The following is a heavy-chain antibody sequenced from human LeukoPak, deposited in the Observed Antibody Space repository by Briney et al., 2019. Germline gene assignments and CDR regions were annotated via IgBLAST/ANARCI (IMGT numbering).Heavy chain of an antibody. J-gene: IGHJ6*02. Sequence: PSETLSLTCAVYGGSFRGYYWSWIRQPPGKGLEWIGEINHSGSTNYNPSLKSRVTISVDTSKNQFSLKLSSVTAADTAVYYCARVDRSSGYYYYGMDVWGQGTTVTVSS. D-gene: IGHD3-22*01. CDR3: ARVDRSSGYYYYGMDV. CDR1: GGSFRGYY. CDR2: INHSGST. V-gene: IGHV4-34*01.